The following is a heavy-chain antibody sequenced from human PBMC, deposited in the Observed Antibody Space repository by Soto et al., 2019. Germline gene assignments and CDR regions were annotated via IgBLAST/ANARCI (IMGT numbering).Heavy chain of an antibody. D-gene: IGHD3-10*01. V-gene: IGHV1-8*01. J-gene: IGHJ5*02. CDR2: MNANVDAT. Sequence: GASVKVSFKASGFTFSTNDINWVRQAPGPGLQWMGWMNANVDATDSPQEFKGRVTMTWNASISTAYMELSNLKSDDTAVYYCAREVVDGSSLWLDPWGQGTLVTVSS. CDR1: GFTFSTND. CDR3: AREVVDGSSLWLDP.